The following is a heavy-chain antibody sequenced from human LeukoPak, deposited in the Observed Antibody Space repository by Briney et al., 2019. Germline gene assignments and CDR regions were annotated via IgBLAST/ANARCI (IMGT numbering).Heavy chain of an antibody. CDR2: IKQDGSEK. J-gene: IGHJ3*02. CDR3: ARDKPSGSTSGSTFDI. CDR1: GFTFSSYW. V-gene: IGHV3-7*01. D-gene: IGHD1-26*01. Sequence: GGSLRLSCAASGFTFSSYWMSWVRQAPGKGLEWVANIKQDGSEKYYVDSVKGRFTISRDNARNSLYLQMNSLRLEDTAVYYCARDKPSGSTSGSTFDIWGQGTMVTVSS.